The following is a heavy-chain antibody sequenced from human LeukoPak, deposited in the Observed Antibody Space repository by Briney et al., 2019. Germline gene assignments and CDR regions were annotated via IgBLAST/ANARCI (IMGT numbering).Heavy chain of an antibody. CDR1: GFTFSTYW. D-gene: IGHD3-10*01. CDR2: IKLDGGEN. Sequence: GGSLRLSCAASGFTFSTYWMNWVRQAPGKGLEGVASIKLDGGENYYVDSVKGRFTISRDNAKNSLSLQMNSLRAEDTAVYYCARGRSGSGNYYHAAFDIWGQGTMVTVSS. V-gene: IGHV3-7*01. CDR3: ARGRSGSGNYYHAAFDI. J-gene: IGHJ3*02.